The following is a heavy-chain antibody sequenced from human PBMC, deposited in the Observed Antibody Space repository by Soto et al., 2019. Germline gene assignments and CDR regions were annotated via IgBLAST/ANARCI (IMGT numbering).Heavy chain of an antibody. CDR2: ISYTGST. CDR3: ASDQGDLHCSNDVCTPYYYNYGMDV. J-gene: IGHJ6*02. V-gene: IGHV4-31*03. CDR1: GASISSGGSY. D-gene: IGHD2-8*01. Sequence: QVQLQQSGPGLVKPSQTLSLTCTVSGASISSGGSYWAWISQHPGKGLEWIGYISYTGSTFYTPSLKCRVTLSVDTSRSQLSLDLRSMTVADAAVYYCASDQGDLHCSNDVCTPYYYNYGMDVWGQGTTVTVSS.